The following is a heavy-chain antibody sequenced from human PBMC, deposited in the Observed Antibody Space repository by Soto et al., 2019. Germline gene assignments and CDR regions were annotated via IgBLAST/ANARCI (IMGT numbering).Heavy chain of an antibody. Sequence: GASVKVSCKASGYTFTSYYMHWVRQAPGQGLEWMGIINPSGGSTSYAQKFQGRVTMTRDTSTSTVYMELSSLRSEDTAVYYCARKKRFFASVDWFDPWGQGHLVTVSS. CDR3: ARKKRFFASVDWFDP. V-gene: IGHV1-46*03. CDR2: INPSGGST. D-gene: IGHD3-3*01. CDR1: GYTFTSYY. J-gene: IGHJ5*02.